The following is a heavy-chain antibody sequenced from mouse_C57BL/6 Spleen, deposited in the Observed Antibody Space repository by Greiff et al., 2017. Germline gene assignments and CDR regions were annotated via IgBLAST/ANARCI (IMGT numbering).Heavy chain of an antibody. CDR1: GYSFTSYY. V-gene: IGHV1-66*01. CDR2: IYPGSGNT. CDR3: ARYPGEDYFDY. Sequence: VQLQQSGPELVKPGASVKISCKASGYSFTSYYIHWVKQRPGQGLEWIGWIYPGSGNTKYNEKFKGKATLTADTSASTAYMQLSRLTSEDSAVYYCARYPGEDYFDYWGQGTTLTVSS. J-gene: IGHJ2*01.